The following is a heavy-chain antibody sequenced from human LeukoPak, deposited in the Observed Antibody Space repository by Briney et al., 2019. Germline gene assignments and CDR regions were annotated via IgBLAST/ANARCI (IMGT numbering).Heavy chain of an antibody. D-gene: IGHD5-12*01. CDR1: GYTFTNYW. CDR3: ARAGYSDRWDGVDY. CDR2: IYPGDSDT. Sequence: GESLKISCKGSGYTFTNYWIGWVRQMPGKGLEFMGIIYPGDSDTRYSPSFQGQVTISVDKSINTAYLQWSSLKASDSAMYYCARAGYSDRWDGVDYWGQGTLVTVSS. V-gene: IGHV5-51*01. J-gene: IGHJ4*02.